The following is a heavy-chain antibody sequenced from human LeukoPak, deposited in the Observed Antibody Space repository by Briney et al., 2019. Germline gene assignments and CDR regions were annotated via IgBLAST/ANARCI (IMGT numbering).Heavy chain of an antibody. D-gene: IGHD3-22*01. CDR3: ADFDRS. J-gene: IGHJ4*02. V-gene: IGHV3-7*01. CDR1: GLTFSAAW. Sequence: PGGSLRLSCAASGLTFSAAWMSWVRQAPGKGLEWVATINTDGSNRYYVDSVKGRFTISRDNAKNSLYLQMDSLRADDTALYYCADFDRSWGQGTLDTVSS. CDR2: INTDGSNR.